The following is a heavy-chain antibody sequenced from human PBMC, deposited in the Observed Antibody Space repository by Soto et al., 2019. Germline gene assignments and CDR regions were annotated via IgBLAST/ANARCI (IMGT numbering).Heavy chain of an antibody. V-gene: IGHV1-3*01. D-gene: IGHD2-2*01. J-gene: IGHJ6*03. CDR1: GYTFTSYG. CDR2: INAGNGNT. Sequence: GASVKVSCKASGYTFTSYGISWVRQAPGQRLEWMGWINAGNGNTKYSQKFQGRVTITRDTSASTAYMELSSLRSEDTAVYYCAIFPGRKYCSSTSCYPSQYYYYYMDVWGKGTTVTVSS. CDR3: AIFPGRKYCSSTSCYPSQYYYYYMDV.